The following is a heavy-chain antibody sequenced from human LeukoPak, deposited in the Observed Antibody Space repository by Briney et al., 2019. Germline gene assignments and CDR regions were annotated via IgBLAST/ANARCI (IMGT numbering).Heavy chain of an antibody. V-gene: IGHV4-34*09. CDR3: ARTIGYYYDSSGYYYPRYYFDY. Sequence: SETLSLTCIVSGGSISNHYWSWIRQPPGRGLEWIGEINHSGSTNCNPSLKSRVTISVDTSKNQFSLKLSSVTAADTAVYYCARTIGYYYDSSGYYYPRYYFDYWGQGTLVTVSS. CDR2: INHSGST. D-gene: IGHD3-22*01. CDR1: GGSISNHY. J-gene: IGHJ4*02.